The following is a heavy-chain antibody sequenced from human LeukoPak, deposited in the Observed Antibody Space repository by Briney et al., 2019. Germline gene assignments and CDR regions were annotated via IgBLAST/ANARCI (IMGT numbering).Heavy chain of an antibody. Sequence: PGGSLRLSCAASGFTFDDYAMHWVRQTPGKGLEWVSSIGSSSSYIYYADSVKGRFTISRDNAKNSLYLQMNSLRAEDTAVYYCASQTVTTTYYYYYMDVWGKGTTVTVSS. CDR2: IGSSSSYI. J-gene: IGHJ6*03. CDR1: GFTFDDYA. D-gene: IGHD4-11*01. V-gene: IGHV3-21*01. CDR3: ASQTVTTTYYYYYMDV.